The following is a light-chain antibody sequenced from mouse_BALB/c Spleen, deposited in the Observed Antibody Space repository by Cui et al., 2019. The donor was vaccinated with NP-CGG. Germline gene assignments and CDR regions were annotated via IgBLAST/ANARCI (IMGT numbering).Light chain of an antibody. CDR3: ALWYSNHWV. V-gene: IGLV1*01. CDR2: GTN. Sequence: QAVLTHESALTTYSGVTVTPTCRSSTGTVTTSNYANWVQEKPDHLFTGLIGGTNNRAPGVPARFSGSLIGDKAALTITGAQTEDEAIYFCALWYSNHWVFGGGTKLTVL. CDR1: TGTVTTSNY. J-gene: IGLJ1*01.